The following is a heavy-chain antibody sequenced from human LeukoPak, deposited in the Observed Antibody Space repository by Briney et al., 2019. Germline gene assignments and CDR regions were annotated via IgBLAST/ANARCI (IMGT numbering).Heavy chain of an antibody. CDR3: ARVPSGGYSSGWYDY. CDR2: IIPILGIA. J-gene: IGHJ4*02. CDR1: GYTFTSYG. D-gene: IGHD6-19*01. Sequence: GASVKVSCKASGYTFTSYGISWVRQAPGQGLEWMGRIIPILGIANYAQKFQGRVTITADKSTSTAYMELSSLRSEDTAVYYCARVPSGGYSSGWYDYWGQGTLVTVSS. V-gene: IGHV1-69*04.